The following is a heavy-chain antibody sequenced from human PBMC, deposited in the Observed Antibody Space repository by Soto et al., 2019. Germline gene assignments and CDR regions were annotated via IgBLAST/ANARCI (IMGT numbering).Heavy chain of an antibody. CDR1: GFTFSSYG. CDR2: ISYDGSNK. D-gene: IGHD3-3*01. CDR3: AASLDSGNDLWSGHPPPADP. Sequence: GGSLRLSCAASGFTFSSYGMHWVRQAPGKGLEWVAVISYDGSNKYYADSVKGRFTISRDNSKNTLYLQMNSQRAEDTDVYYCAASLDSGNDLWSGHPPPADPWGQGTLVTVSS. J-gene: IGHJ5*02. V-gene: IGHV3-30*03.